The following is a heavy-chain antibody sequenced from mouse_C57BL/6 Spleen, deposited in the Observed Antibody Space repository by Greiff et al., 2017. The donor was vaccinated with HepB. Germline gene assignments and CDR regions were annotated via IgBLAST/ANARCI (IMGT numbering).Heavy chain of an antibody. V-gene: IGHV1-64*01. Sequence: QVQLQQPGAELVKPGASVKLSCKASGYTFTSYWMHWVKQRPGQGLEWIGMIHPNSGSTNYNEKFKSKATLTVDKSSSTAYMQLSSLTSEDSAVYYCARRGTGTGWYFDVWGTGTTVTVSS. D-gene: IGHD4-1*01. CDR2: IHPNSGST. CDR1: GYTFTSYW. CDR3: ARRGTGTGWYFDV. J-gene: IGHJ1*03.